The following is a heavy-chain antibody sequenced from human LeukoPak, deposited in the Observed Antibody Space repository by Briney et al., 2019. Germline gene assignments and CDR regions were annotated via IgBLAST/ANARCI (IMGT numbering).Heavy chain of an antibody. CDR1: GGSISSSSYY. D-gene: IGHD3-10*01. CDR3: ARHLNARFGDQNWCDP. Sequence: SETLSLTCTVSGGSISSSSYYWGWIRQPPGKGLEWIGSIYYSGSTYYNPSLKSRVTISVDTSKNQFSLKLSSVTAADTAVYYCARHLNARFGDQNWCDPSGQRTLVTVSS. CDR2: IYYSGST. V-gene: IGHV4-39*07. J-gene: IGHJ5*02.